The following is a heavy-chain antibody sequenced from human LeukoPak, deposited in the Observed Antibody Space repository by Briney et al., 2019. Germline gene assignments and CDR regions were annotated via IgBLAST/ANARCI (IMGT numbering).Heavy chain of an antibody. V-gene: IGHV1-69*13. CDR1: GGTFSSYA. CDR2: IIPIFGTA. Sequence: SVKVSCKASGGTFSSYAISWARQAPGQGLEWMGGIIPIFGTANYAQKFQGRVTITADESTSTAYMELSSLRSEDTAVYYCARGEGIVVVPAAIEDWGQGTLVTVSS. CDR3: ARGEGIVVVPAAIED. D-gene: IGHD2-2*02. J-gene: IGHJ4*02.